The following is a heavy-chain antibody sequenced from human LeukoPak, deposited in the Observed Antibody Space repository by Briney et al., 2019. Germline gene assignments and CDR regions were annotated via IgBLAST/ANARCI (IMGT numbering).Heavy chain of an antibody. CDR3: ANSGIAVAGTIY. CDR2: ISGSGGST. CDR1: GFTFSSYA. V-gene: IGHV3-23*01. D-gene: IGHD6-19*01. J-gene: IGHJ4*02. Sequence: PGGSLRLSCAASGFTFSSYAMSGVRQAPGKGLEWVSAISGSGGSTYYADSVKGRFTISRDNSKNTLYLQMNSLRAEDTAVYYCANSGIAVAGTIYWGQGTLVTVSS.